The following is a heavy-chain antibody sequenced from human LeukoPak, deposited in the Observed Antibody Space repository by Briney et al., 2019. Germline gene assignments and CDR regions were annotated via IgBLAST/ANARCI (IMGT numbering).Heavy chain of an antibody. D-gene: IGHD5-18*01. J-gene: IGHJ5*02. CDR3: ARGQDTAMARGFDP. CDR2: INPNSGGT. CDR1: GYTFTGYY. V-gene: IGHV1-2*04. Sequence: ASVKVSCKASGYTFTGYYMHWVRQAPGQGLEWMGWINPNSGGTNYAQKFQGWVTMTRDTSISTAYMELSRLRSDDTAVYYCARGQDTAMARGFDPWGQGTLVTVSS.